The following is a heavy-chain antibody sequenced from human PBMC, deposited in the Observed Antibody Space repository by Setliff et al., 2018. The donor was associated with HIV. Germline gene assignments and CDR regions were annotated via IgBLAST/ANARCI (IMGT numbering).Heavy chain of an antibody. J-gene: IGHJ6*02. V-gene: IGHV1-18*01. CDR2: ISAYNGNT. CDR3: ARLDIVVVYYYGMDV. D-gene: IGHD3-22*01. Sequence: SVKVSCKASGYTFTSYGISWVRQAPGQGLEWMGWISAYNGNTNYAQKLQGRVTMTTDTSTSTAYMELRSLRSDDTAVYYCARLDIVVVYYYGMDVWGQGTTVTVSS. CDR1: GYTFTSYG.